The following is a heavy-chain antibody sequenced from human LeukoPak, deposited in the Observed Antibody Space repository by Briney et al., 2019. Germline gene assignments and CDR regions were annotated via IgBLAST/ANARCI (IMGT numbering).Heavy chain of an antibody. J-gene: IGHJ4*02. Sequence: GGSLRLSCAASGFTFTTYAMSWVRQAPGKGLEWVSAISGTGGNTYYTDSVKGRFTISRDNSKNTLHLQMNSLRAEDTAVYYCANHNIATFDYWGQGTLVTVSS. CDR1: GFTFTTYA. CDR2: ISGTGGNT. D-gene: IGHD2-15*01. V-gene: IGHV3-23*01. CDR3: ANHNIATFDY.